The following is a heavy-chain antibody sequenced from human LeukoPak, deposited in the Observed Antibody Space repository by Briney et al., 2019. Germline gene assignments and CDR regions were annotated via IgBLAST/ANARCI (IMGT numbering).Heavy chain of an antibody. Sequence: GRSLRLSRTASGFTFGDYAMSWVRQAPGKGLGWGGFIRSKAYGGTTEYAASVKGRFTISRDDSKSIAYLQMNSLKTEDTAVYYCTRRPPIVVVSYLDHDYWGQGTLVTVSS. CDR2: IRSKAYGGTT. CDR3: TRRPPIVVVSYLDHDY. V-gene: IGHV3-49*04. CDR1: GFTFGDYA. J-gene: IGHJ4*02. D-gene: IGHD3-22*01.